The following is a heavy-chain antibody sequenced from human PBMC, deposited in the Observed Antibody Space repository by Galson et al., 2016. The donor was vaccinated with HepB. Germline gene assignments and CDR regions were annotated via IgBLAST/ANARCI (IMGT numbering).Heavy chain of an antibody. D-gene: IGHD3-9*01. J-gene: IGHJ6*02. CDR1: GFTFSSYL. V-gene: IGHV3-74*01. CDR3: TRTYSDILTGTSDNYGMDV. CDR2: INSDGTST. Sequence: SLRLSCAASGFTFSSYLMHWVRQAPGKGLVWVSCINSDGTSTTYADAVKGRFTISRDNAKNTPSLQMNSLRAEDTAVYYCTRTYSDILTGTSDNYGMDVWGQGTTVTVSS.